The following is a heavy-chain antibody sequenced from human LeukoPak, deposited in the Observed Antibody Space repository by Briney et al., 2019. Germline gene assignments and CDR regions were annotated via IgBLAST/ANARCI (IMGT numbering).Heavy chain of an antibody. J-gene: IGHJ3*02. D-gene: IGHD3-22*01. Sequence: ASVKVSCKASGYTFTSYGISWVRQAPGQGLEWMGWISAYNGNTNYAQKLQGRVTMTTDTSTSTAYMELRSLRSDDTAVYYCARVGHYYDSSGYYPDAFDIWGQETMVTVSS. CDR3: ARVGHYYDSSGYYPDAFDI. CDR2: ISAYNGNT. CDR1: GYTFTSYG. V-gene: IGHV1-18*01.